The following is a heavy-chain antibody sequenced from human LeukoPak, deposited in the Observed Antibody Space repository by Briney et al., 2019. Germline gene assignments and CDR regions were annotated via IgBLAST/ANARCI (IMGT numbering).Heavy chain of an antibody. CDR2: ISSISTI. J-gene: IGHJ4*02. D-gene: IGHD4-23*01. Sequence: QTGGSLRLSCAASGFTFSSYSMNWVRQAPGKGLELVSYISSISTIYYADSVKGRFTISRDSATNSLYLQINSLRDEDTAVYYCARGRPHGNDYWGQGTLVTVSS. V-gene: IGHV3-48*02. CDR3: ARGRPHGNDY. CDR1: GFTFSSYS.